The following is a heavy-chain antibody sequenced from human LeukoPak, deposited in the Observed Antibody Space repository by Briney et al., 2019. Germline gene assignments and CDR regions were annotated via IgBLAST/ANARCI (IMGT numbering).Heavy chain of an antibody. J-gene: IGHJ4*02. CDR2: IRYDGSNK. D-gene: IGHD3-10*01. V-gene: IGHV3-30*02. Sequence: GGSLRLSYAASGFTFSSYGMHWVRQAPGKGLEWVAFIRYDGSNKYYADSVKGRFTISRDNSKNTLYLQMNSLRAEDTAVYYCARDYGSGIDYWGQGTLVTVSS. CDR1: GFTFSSYG. CDR3: ARDYGSGIDY.